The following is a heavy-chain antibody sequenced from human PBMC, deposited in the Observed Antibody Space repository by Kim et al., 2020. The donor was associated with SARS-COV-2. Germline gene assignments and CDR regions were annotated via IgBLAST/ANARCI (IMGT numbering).Heavy chain of an antibody. CDR2: ISYDGSNK. V-gene: IGHV3-30*18. CDR3: AKGSSLSSWDYFDY. Sequence: EGSLRLSCAASGFTFSSYGMHWVRQAPGKGLEGVEVISYDGSNKYYADSVKGRFTISRDNSKNTLYLQMNSLRAEDTAVYYCAKGSSLSSWDYFDYWGQGTLVTVSS. CDR1: GFTFSSYG. D-gene: IGHD6-13*01. J-gene: IGHJ4*02.